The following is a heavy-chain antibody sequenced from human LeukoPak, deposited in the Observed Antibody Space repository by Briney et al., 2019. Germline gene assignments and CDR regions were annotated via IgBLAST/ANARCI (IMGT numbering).Heavy chain of an antibody. CDR1: GFTFSIYA. J-gene: IGHJ4*02. V-gene: IGHV3-53*01. D-gene: IGHD6-19*01. CDR3: TRGGSSGWYALGY. Sequence: GGSLRLSCAASGFTFSIYAMSWVRQAPGKGLEWVSVIYSGGSTYYADSVKGRFTISRDNSKNTLYLQMNSLRAEDTAVYYCTRGGSSGWYALGYWGQGTLVTVSS. CDR2: IYSGGST.